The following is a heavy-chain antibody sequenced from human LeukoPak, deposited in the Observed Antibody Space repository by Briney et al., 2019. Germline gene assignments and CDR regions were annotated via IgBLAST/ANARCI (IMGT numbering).Heavy chain of an antibody. CDR3: ARVEYGEYAFDI. J-gene: IGHJ3*02. CDR2: IYYSGST. V-gene: IGHV4-30-4*01. Sequence: PSQTLSITCTVSGGSISSGDYYWSWIRQPPGKGLEWIGYIYYSGSTYYNPSLKSRVTISVDTSKNQFSLKLSSVTAADTAVYYCARVEYGEYAFDIWGQGTMVTVSS. D-gene: IGHD4-17*01. CDR1: GGSISSGDYY.